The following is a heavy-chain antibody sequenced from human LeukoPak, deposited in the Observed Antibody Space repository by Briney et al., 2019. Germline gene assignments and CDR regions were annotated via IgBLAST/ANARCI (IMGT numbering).Heavy chain of an antibody. CDR2: INHSGST. J-gene: IGHJ5*02. D-gene: IGHD6-6*01. Sequence: SETLSLTCAVYGGSFSGYYWSWIRQPPGKGLGWIGEINHSGSTNYNPSLKSRVTISVDTSKNQFSLKLSSVTAADTAVYYCARGIAARPNWFDPWGQGTLVTVSS. CDR1: GGSFSGYY. V-gene: IGHV4-34*01. CDR3: ARGIAARPNWFDP.